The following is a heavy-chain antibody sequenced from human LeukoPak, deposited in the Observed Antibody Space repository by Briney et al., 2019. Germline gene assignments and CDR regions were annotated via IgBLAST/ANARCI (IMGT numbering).Heavy chain of an antibody. J-gene: IGHJ4*02. V-gene: IGHV3-23*01. CDR2: LSGSGATT. D-gene: IGHD3-3*01. CDR1: GFSITNNY. CDR3: AKDENYDFRSGYHTGFDL. Sequence: DPGGSLRLSCAASGFSITNNYMNWVRQAPGKGLEWVSALSGSGATTYYTDSVKGRFTISRDNSRATLYLQMNSLRAEDTGVYHCAKDENYDFRSGYHTGFDLWGQGTLVTVSS.